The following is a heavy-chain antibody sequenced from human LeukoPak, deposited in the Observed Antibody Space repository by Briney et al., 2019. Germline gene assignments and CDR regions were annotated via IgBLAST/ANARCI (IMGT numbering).Heavy chain of an antibody. D-gene: IGHD6-19*01. CDR3: ARVPIAVAGFYYYYMDV. J-gene: IGHJ6*03. CDR1: GFTFSTYS. Sequence: GGSLRLSCAASGFTFSTYSMNWVRQAPGKGLEWVANIKQDGSEKYYVDSVKGRFTISRDNAKNSLYLQMNSLRAEDTAVYYCARVPIAVAGFYYYYMDVWGKGTTVTVSS. V-gene: IGHV3-7*01. CDR2: IKQDGSEK.